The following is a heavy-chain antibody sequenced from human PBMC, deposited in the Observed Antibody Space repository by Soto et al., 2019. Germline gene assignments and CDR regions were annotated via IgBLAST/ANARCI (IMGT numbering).Heavy chain of an antibody. V-gene: IGHV2-5*02. CDR1: GFSLTTDGVG. CDR3: AHSRNLITEDAQVGDFDY. Sequence: QITLKESGPTLVNPIQTLTLTCNFSGFSLTTDGVGVGWVRQPPGGALEWLSLIYWDDDERYSPSLKTRLTITKDPSKNQVDLIMTNMDPVDTATYYCAHSRNLITEDAQVGDFDYWGQGILVTVSS. J-gene: IGHJ4*02. D-gene: IGHD3-10*01. CDR2: IYWDDDE.